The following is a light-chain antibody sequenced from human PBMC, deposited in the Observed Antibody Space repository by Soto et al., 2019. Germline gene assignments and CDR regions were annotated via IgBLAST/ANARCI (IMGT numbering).Light chain of an antibody. V-gene: IGKV1-8*01. CDR2: AAS. J-gene: IGKJ1*01. CDR3: RQYYSYPWT. CDR1: QGISSY. Sequence: AIRMTQSPSSFSASTGDRVTITCRASQGISSYLAWYQQKPGKAPKLLIYAASTLQSGVPSRFSGSGSGTDFTLTISCLQSEDFATYYCRQYYSYPWTFGRGTKVEIK.